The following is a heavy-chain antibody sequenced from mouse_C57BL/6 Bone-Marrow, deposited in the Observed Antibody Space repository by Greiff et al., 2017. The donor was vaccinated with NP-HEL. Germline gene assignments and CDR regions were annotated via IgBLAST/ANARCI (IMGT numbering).Heavy chain of an antibody. V-gene: IGHV5-16*01. Sequence: EVKLVESEGGLVQPGSSMKLSCTASGFTFSDYYMAWVRQVPEKGLEWVANINYDGSSTYYLDSLKSRFIISRDNAKNILYLQMSSLKSEDTATYYCARSYLGYAMDYWGQGTSVTVSS. CDR1: GFTFSDYY. CDR3: ARSYLGYAMDY. CDR2: INYDGSST. J-gene: IGHJ4*01.